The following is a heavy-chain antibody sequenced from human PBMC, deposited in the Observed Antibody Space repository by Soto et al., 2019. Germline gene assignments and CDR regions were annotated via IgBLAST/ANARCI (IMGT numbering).Heavy chain of an antibody. V-gene: IGHV1-69*06. CDR2: IIPIFGTA. CDR3: ARGTGTARVAFDI. D-gene: IGHD1-7*01. Sequence: AASVKVSCKASGGTFSSYAISWVRQAPGQGLEWMGGIIPIFGTANYAQKFQGRVTITADKSTSTAYMELSSLRPEDTAVYYCARGTGTARVAFDIWGQRTMVTVPS. J-gene: IGHJ3*02. CDR1: GGTFSSYA.